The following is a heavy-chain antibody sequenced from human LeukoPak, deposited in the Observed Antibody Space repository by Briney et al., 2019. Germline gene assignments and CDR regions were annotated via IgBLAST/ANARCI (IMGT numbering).Heavy chain of an antibody. CDR3: ANGMATITEAFDI. V-gene: IGHV4-39*07. J-gene: IGHJ3*02. Sequence: PSETLSLTCTVSGGSISSSSYYWGWIRQPPGKGLEWIGSIYYSGSTYYNPSLKSRVTISVDTSKNQFSLKLSSVTDADTAVYYCANGMATITEAFDIWGQGTMVTVSS. CDR2: IYYSGST. D-gene: IGHD5-24*01. CDR1: GGSISSSSYY.